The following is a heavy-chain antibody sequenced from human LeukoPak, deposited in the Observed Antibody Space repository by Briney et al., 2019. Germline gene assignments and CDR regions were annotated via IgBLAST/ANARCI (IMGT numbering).Heavy chain of an antibody. Sequence: GRSLRLSCTASGFTFSNAWMSWVRQAPGKGLEWVGRIKSKTDGGTTDYAAPVKGRFTISRDDSKNTLYLQMNSLKTEDTAVYYCTTPYSPPRSDIWGQGTMVTVSS. V-gene: IGHV3-15*01. CDR1: GFTFSNAW. J-gene: IGHJ3*02. D-gene: IGHD6-13*01. CDR3: TTPYSPPRSDI. CDR2: IKSKTDGGTT.